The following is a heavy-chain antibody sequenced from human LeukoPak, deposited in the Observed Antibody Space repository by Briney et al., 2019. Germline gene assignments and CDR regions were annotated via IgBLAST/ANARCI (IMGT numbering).Heavy chain of an antibody. CDR1: LGTFGSYV. CDR3: AASPYYDFWSGQNGAFVI. D-gene: IGHD3-3*01. CDR2: VIPIFWTE. Sequence: GGSVKVSCKASLGTFGSYVISWVPQAPGEGGECMGGVIPIFWTEHYAQKFQRGVTVTADQCTSQVYMELSSLRSEDTGVYHCAASPYYDFWSGQNGAFVIWGQGTKVVVCS. V-gene: IGHV1-69*13. J-gene: IGHJ3*02.